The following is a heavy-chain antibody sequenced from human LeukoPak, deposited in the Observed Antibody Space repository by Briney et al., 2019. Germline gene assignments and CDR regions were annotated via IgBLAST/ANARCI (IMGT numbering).Heavy chain of an antibody. CDR1: GGSISRDY. V-gene: IGHV4-59*01. D-gene: IGHD4-17*01. J-gene: IGHJ4*02. Sequence: PSETLSLTCTVSGGSISRDYWSWIRQPPGKGLEWIGYIYYTGSTNYNPSLNSRVTISLETSKNQFSLNLSSVTAADTAVYYCARGYGDFRVEGRYFHSWGQGTLVTVSS. CDR2: IYYTGST. CDR3: ARGYGDFRVEGRYFHS.